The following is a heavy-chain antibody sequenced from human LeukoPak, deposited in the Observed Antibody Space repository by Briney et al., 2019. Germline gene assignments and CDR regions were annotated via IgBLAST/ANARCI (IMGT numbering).Heavy chain of an antibody. CDR1: GGSINSYY. D-gene: IGHD3-22*01. J-gene: IGHJ4*02. CDR3: ARMYYYDSSGTPGYFDY. Sequence: SETLSLTCTVSGGSINSYYWSWIRQPAGKGLEWIGRIYTSGSTNYNPSLKSRISMSIDTSKNQFSLKLSSVTAADTAVYYCARMYYYDSSGTPGYFDYWGQGTLVTVSS. CDR2: IYTSGST. V-gene: IGHV4-4*07.